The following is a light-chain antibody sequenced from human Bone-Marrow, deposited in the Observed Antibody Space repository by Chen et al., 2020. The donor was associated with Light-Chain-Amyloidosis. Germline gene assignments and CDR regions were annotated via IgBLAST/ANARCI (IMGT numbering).Light chain of an antibody. CDR1: SGSIATNE. V-gene: IGLV6-57*01. Sequence: NFMLTQPHSLSESPGKTVIISCTRSSGSIATNEVQWYQQRPGSSPTTVIYEDDQRPSGVPDRFSGSIDRSSNSASLTISGLKTEDEADYYCQSYQGSSQGVFGGGTKLTVL. CDR2: EDD. J-gene: IGLJ3*02. CDR3: QSYQGSSQGV.